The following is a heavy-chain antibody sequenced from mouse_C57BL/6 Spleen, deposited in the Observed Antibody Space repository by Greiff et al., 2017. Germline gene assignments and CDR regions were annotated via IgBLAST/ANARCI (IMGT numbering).Heavy chain of an antibody. V-gene: IGHV1-80*01. Sequence: QVQLKESGAELVKPGASVKISCKASGYAFSSYWMNWVKQRPGKGLEWIGQIYPGDGDTNYNGKFKGKATLTADKSSSTAYMQLSSLTSEDSAVYFCSRGGDYYCNYAMDYWGQGTSVTVSS. CDR1: GYAFSSYW. CDR2: IYPGDGDT. D-gene: IGHD2-1*01. J-gene: IGHJ4*01. CDR3: SRGGDYYCNYAMDY.